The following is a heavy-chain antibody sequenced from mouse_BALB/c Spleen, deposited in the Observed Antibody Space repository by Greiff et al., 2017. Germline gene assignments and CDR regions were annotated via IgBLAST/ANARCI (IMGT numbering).Heavy chain of an antibody. V-gene: IGHV1S22*01. CDR2: IYPGSGST. CDR1: GYTFTSYW. J-gene: IGHJ4*01. CDR3: TLYRYDRGVYAMDY. D-gene: IGHD2-14*01. Sequence: LQQPGSELVRPGASVKLSCKASGYTFTSYWMHWVKQRHGQGLEWIGNIYPGSGSTNYDEKFKSKGTLTVDTSSSTAYMHLSSLTSEDSAVYYCTLYRYDRGVYAMDYWGQGTSVTVSS.